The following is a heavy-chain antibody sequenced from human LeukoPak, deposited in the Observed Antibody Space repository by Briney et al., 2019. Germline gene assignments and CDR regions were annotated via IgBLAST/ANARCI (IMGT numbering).Heavy chain of an antibody. J-gene: IGHJ4*02. CDR3: TRDYYDGSAYYVDY. V-gene: IGHV3-72*01. CDR2: SRNKANSYTT. Sequence: GGSLRLSCAASGFTFSDHYMEWVRRAPGKGLEWVGRSRNKANSYTTEYAASVKGRFTISRDDSKNSLYLQMNSLKTEDTAVYYCTRDYYDGSAYYVDYWGQGTLVTVSS. CDR1: GFTFSDHY. D-gene: IGHD3-22*01.